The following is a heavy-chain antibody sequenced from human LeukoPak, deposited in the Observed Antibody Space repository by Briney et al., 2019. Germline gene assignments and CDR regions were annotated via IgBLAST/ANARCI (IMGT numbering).Heavy chain of an antibody. J-gene: IGHJ3*02. CDR1: GLTFSNYW. V-gene: IGHV3-74*01. CDR3: ARVRGGSGSSYAADAFDI. Sequence: GGSLRLSCAVSGLTFSNYWMHWVRQAPGKGLVWVSRIYNGGSSTSYADSVKGRFTISRDNAKSTLYLQMNSLRAEDTAVYYCARVRGGSGSSYAADAFDIWGQGTMVTVSS. D-gene: IGHD1-26*01. CDR2: IYNGGSST.